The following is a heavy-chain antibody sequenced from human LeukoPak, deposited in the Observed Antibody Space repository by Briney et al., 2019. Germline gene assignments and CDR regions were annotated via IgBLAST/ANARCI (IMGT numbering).Heavy chain of an antibody. CDR1: GGSISNYD. V-gene: IGHV4-59*01. CDR2: IYNSGST. CDR3: ARVGAAMDNFDY. D-gene: IGHD5-18*01. J-gene: IGHJ4*02. Sequence: SETLSLTCTVSGGSISNYDWSWIRQSPGKGLEWTGYIYNSGSTNYNPSLKSRVTISKDTSKNQFSLKLSSVTAADTAVYYCARVGAAMDNFDYWGQGTLVTVS.